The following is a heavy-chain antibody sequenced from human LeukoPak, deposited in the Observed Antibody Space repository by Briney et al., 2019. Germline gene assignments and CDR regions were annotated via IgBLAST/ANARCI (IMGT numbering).Heavy chain of an antibody. V-gene: IGHV4-39*07. CDR1: GGSISSSSYY. CDR2: IYYSGST. CDR3: ARTTEGGYTYGYFYYYYMDV. D-gene: IGHD5-18*01. J-gene: IGHJ6*03. Sequence: SETLSLTCTVSGGSISSSSYYWGWIRQPPGKGLEWIGSIYYSGSTYYNPSLRSRVTISVDTSKNQFSLKLSSVTAADTAVYYCARTTEGGYTYGYFYYYYMDVWGKGTTVTISS.